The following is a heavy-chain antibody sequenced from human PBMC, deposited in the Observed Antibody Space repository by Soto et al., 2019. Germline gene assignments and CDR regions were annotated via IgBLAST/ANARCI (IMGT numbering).Heavy chain of an antibody. D-gene: IGHD3-22*01. V-gene: IGHV1-3*01. CDR2: INACNGNT. Sequence: XSVKVSYRRSGCTFTSYAMNLVRQAPGQRLECMGWINACNGNTKYSQKFQGRATITRDTSASTAYMELSSLRSEDTAVYYCARGPLRITMIVVVIGDAFDLWAQGTMVTVSS. CDR1: GCTFTSYA. CDR3: ARGPLRITMIVVVIGDAFDL. J-gene: IGHJ3*01.